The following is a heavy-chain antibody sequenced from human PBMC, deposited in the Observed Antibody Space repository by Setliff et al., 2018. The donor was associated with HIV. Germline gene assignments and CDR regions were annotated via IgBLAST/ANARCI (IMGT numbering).Heavy chain of an antibody. CDR1: GYTFTNFG. CDR3: ARELYTSGWPNWFDP. Sequence: ASAKVSCKASGYTFTNFGITWVRQVPGQGLEWMGWVNTNNDKTNYAQKFQGRVTMTTDRSTKTAYLDLGSLGPDDTAVYYCARELYTSGWPNWFDPWGPGTLVTVSS. J-gene: IGHJ5*02. CDR2: VNTNNDKT. D-gene: IGHD6-19*01. V-gene: IGHV1-18*01.